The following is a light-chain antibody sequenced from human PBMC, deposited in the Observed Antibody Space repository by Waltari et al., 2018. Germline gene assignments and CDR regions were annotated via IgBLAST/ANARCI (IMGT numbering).Light chain of an antibody. CDR1: HRISNW. CDR2: GAT. V-gene: IGKV1-12*01. Sequence: DIQMTQSPSSVSASIGDRVTITCRASHRISNWLAWYQQKPGKAPKLLIFGATNLQSGVPSRFSGSGSGTEFILNISSLQPEDFATYYCQQANIFPRTFGGGTKVEIK. J-gene: IGKJ4*01. CDR3: QQANIFPRT.